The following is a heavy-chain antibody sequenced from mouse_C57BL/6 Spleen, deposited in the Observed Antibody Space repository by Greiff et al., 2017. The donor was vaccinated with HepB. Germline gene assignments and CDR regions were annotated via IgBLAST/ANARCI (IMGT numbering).Heavy chain of an antibody. V-gene: IGHV1-82*01. D-gene: IGHD2-5*01. J-gene: IGHJ4*01. CDR1: GYAFSSSW. CDR2: IYPGDGDT. CDR3: ATYSNCYAMDY. Sequence: QVQLQQSGPELVKPGASVKISCKASGYAFSSSWMNWVKQRPGKGLEWIGRIYPGDGDTNYNGKFKGKATLTADKSSSTAYMQLSSLTSEDSAVYFCATYSNCYAMDYWGQGTSVTVSS.